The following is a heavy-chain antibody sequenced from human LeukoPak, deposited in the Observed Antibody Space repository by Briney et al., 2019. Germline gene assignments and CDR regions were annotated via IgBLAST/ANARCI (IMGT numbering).Heavy chain of an antibody. CDR3: ARESPGTAMAYFDY. Sequence: ASVKVSCKASGYTFTSHAVHWVRQAPGQRPEWMGWINAGSGDTKCSQNLEGRVTITRDTSASTAYMELTSLKSEDTAVYYCARESPGTAMAYFDYWGQGTLVTVSS. J-gene: IGHJ4*02. CDR1: GYTFTSHA. CDR2: INAGSGDT. V-gene: IGHV1-3*01. D-gene: IGHD5-18*01.